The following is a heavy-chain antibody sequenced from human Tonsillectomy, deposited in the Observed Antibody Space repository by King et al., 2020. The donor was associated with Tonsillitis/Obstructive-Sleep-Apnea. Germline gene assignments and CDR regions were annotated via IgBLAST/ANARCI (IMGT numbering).Heavy chain of an antibody. CDR3: ARVGATKTDPDYFDY. D-gene: IGHD3-16*01. Sequence: VPLQESGPGLVKPSGTLSLTCAVSGGSISRSNWWSWVRQPPGKGLEWIGEIYHSGSTNYNSSLKSRVTISVDKSKNLFSLKPSSVTAADTAVYYCARVGATKTDPDYFDYWGQGILVTVSS. V-gene: IGHV4-4*02. CDR2: IYHSGST. J-gene: IGHJ4*02. CDR1: GGSISRSNW.